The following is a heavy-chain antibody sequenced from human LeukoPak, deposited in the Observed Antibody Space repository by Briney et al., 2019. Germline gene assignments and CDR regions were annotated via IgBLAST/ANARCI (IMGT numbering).Heavy chain of an antibody. D-gene: IGHD6-13*01. CDR1: GYSFTNYW. V-gene: IGHV5-51*01. CDR2: IYPGDSES. Sequence: PGESLKISCKGSGYSFTNYWIGWVRQMPGKGLEWMGLIYPGDSESRYSPSFQGQVTISVDKSISTAYLQWSSLKASDTAMYYCVRLAEVAAGTGYFDYWGQGTLVTVSS. J-gene: IGHJ4*02. CDR3: VRLAEVAAGTGYFDY.